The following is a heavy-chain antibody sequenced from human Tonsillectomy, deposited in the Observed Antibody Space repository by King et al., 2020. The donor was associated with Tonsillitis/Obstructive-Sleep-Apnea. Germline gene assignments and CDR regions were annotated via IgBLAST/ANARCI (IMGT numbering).Heavy chain of an antibody. Sequence: VQLVESGAEVKKPGESLKISCKGSGYSFTTYWIGWVRQMPGKGLEWMGIIYPGDSDTRYSPSFQGQVTISADKSISTAYLQWSSLKASDTAMYYCARLPCYGGPLGGFDYWGQGTLVTVSS. CDR1: GYSFTTYW. D-gene: IGHD4-23*01. V-gene: IGHV5-51*01. CDR2: IYPGDSDT. J-gene: IGHJ4*02. CDR3: ARLPCYGGPLGGFDY.